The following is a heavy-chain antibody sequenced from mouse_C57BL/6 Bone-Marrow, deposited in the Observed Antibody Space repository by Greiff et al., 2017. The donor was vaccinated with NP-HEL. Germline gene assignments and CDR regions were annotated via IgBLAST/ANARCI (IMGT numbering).Heavy chain of an antibody. D-gene: IGHD1-1*01. V-gene: IGHV1-76*01. CDR3: ARSLYYYGSSYNY. Sequence: QVQLKQSGAELVRPGASVKLSCKASGHTFTDYYINWVKQRPGQGLEWIARIYPGSGNTYYNEKFKGKATLTAEKSSSTAYMQLSSLTSEDSAVYFCARSLYYYGSSYNYWGQGTTLTVSS. CDR2: IYPGSGNT. J-gene: IGHJ2*01. CDR1: GHTFTDYY.